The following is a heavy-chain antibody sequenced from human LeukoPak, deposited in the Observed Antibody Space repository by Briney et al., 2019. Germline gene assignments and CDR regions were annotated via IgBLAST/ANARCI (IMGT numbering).Heavy chain of an antibody. J-gene: IGHJ4*02. Sequence: GGSLTLSCAASGFTFSSYSMNWDRQAPGKGLEWVSYISSSSSTIYYADPVKGRFTISRDNAKNSLYLQMNSLRAEDTAVYYCAGDSSVKLPTPYDYWGQGTLVTVSS. CDR1: GFTFSSYS. CDR3: AGDSSVKLPTPYDY. D-gene: IGHD3-22*01. V-gene: IGHV3-48*01. CDR2: ISSSSSTI.